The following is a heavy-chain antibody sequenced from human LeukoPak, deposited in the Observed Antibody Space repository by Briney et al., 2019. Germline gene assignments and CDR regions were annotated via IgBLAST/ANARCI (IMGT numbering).Heavy chain of an antibody. CDR2: INHSGST. CDR1: GGSFSGYY. CDR3: ARGPTVTKQYNWFDP. Sequence: PSETLSLTCAVYGGSFSGYYWSWIRHRPGNGLEWIGEINHSGSTNYNPCLTSSVTISVDTSKNQFSLKLSSVTAADTAVYYCARGPTVTKQYNWFDPWGQGTLVTVSS. V-gene: IGHV4-34*01. D-gene: IGHD4-17*01. J-gene: IGHJ5*02.